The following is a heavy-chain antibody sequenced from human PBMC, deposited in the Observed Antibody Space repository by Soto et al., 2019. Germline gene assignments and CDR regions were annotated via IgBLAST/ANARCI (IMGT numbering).Heavy chain of an antibody. V-gene: IGHV4-30-4*08. CDR3: ARERPDGARIDP. J-gene: IGHJ5*02. CDR1: GGSISSANSY. Sequence: LSLTCTVSGGSISSANSYWSWIRQPPGKGLEWIGYVYYGGSTYYNPSLKSRVTISVDTSKNQFSLKLSSVTAADTAAYYCARERPDGARIDPWCQGPLVTVSS. D-gene: IGHD6-6*01. CDR2: VYYGGST.